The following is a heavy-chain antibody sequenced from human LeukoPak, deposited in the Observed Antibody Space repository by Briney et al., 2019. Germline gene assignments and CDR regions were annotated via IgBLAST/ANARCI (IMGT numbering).Heavy chain of an antibody. CDR2: TYYRSKWYN. D-gene: IGHD3-22*01. J-gene: IGHJ4*02. CDR3: ARDLYYYDSSGYHYYFDY. V-gene: IGHV6-1*01. Sequence: SQTLSLTCAISGDSVSSNSAAWNWIRQSPSRGLEWLGRTYYRSKWYNDYAVSVKSRITINPDTSKNQFSLQLNSVTPEDTAVYYCARDLYYYDSSGYHYYFDYCGQGTLVTVSS. CDR1: GDSVSSNSAA.